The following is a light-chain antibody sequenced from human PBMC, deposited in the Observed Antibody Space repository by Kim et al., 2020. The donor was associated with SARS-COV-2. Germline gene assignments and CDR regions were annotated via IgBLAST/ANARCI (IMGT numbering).Light chain of an antibody. CDR3: QQRSLWPRA. V-gene: IGKV3-11*01. Sequence: VLTPSPATLSLSPGERATLSCRASQSVADFLAWYQQKPGQPPRLLIYGASNRATGIPARFSGSGSGTEFTLTISSLEPEDFAVYYCQQRSLWPRAFGQGTKLEI. CDR2: GAS. CDR1: QSVADF. J-gene: IGKJ2*01.